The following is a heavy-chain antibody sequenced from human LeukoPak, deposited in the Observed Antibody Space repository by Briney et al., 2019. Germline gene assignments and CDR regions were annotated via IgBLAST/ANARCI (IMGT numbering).Heavy chain of an antibody. CDR1: GYTFTSYD. V-gene: IGHV1-8*01. CDR2: MNPTSGNT. D-gene: IGHD3-9*01. CDR3: ARCERYFDWSYTDYYYYGMDV. J-gene: IGHJ6*02. Sequence: ASVTVSCKASGYTFTSYDVNWVRQASRQGLEWLGWMNPTSGNTGYAQKFQGRVTMTRNTSISTAYMELSSLRSEDTAVYYCARCERYFDWSYTDYYYYGMDVWGQGTTVTVSS.